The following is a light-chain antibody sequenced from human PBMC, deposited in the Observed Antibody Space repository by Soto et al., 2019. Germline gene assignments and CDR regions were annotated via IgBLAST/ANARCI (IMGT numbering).Light chain of an antibody. CDR2: AAS. CDR3: QKYNSAPWT. J-gene: IGKJ1*01. V-gene: IGKV1-27*01. Sequence: DIQMTQSPSSLSAFVGDRVTITCRASQDIGNFLAWYQQKPGKVPKLLIYAASTLQSGVPSRFSGSGSGTDFTLTITSLQPEDVATCYCQKYNSAPWTFGQGTKVDIK. CDR1: QDIGNF.